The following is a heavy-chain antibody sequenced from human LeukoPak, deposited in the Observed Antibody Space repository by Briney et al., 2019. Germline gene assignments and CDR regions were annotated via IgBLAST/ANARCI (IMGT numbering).Heavy chain of an antibody. CDR1: GYSFTSYW. V-gene: IGHV5-51*01. CDR2: IYPGDSDT. D-gene: IGHD2-2*01. J-gene: IGHJ4*02. CDR3: ARPSHRYCSSTSCSHFDY. Sequence: GESLKISCKGSGYSFTSYWIGWVRQMPGKGLEWMGIIYPGDSDTRYSPSFQGQVTISADKSISTAYLQWSSLKASDTAMYYCARPSHRYCSSTSCSHFDYWGQGTLVTVSS.